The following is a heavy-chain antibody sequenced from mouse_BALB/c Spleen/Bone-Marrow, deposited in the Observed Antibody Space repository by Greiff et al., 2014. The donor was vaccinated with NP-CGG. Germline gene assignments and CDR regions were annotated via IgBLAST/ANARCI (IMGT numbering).Heavy chain of an antibody. V-gene: IGHV1-9*01. CDR2: ILPGSGNI. CDR1: GYTFRSYW. CDR3: ARGDWDFAMDY. Sequence: QVQLQQSGAELMKPGASGKISCKATGYTFRSYWVGGGKQRPGHGLEWIGEILPGSGNIYFNEKFKGRATFTADTSSTTAYMQLSSLTSEDSAVYYCARGDWDFAMDYWGQGTSVTVSS. J-gene: IGHJ4*01. D-gene: IGHD4-1*01.